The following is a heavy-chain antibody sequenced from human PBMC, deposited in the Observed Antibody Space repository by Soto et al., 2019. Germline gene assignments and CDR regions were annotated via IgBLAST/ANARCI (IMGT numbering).Heavy chain of an antibody. CDR2: ISGSGGST. CDR1: GGSISTTEYY. V-gene: IGHV3-23*01. D-gene: IGHD4-17*01. CDR3: AKDPPAYGDYYDAFDI. Sequence: ETLSLTCTVSGGSISTTEYYWGWVRQAPGKGLEWVSAISGSGGSTYYADSVKGRFTISRDNSKNTLYLQMNSLRAEDTAVYYCAKDPPAYGDYYDAFDIWGQGTMVTVSS. J-gene: IGHJ3*02.